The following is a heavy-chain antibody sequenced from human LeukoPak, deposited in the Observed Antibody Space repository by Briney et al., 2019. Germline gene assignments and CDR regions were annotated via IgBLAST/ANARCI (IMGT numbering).Heavy chain of an antibody. CDR1: GFTFRTYW. J-gene: IGHJ4*02. CDR3: IRGNGGWAY. V-gene: IGHV3-74*01. Sequence: PGGSLRLSCEASGFTFRTYWMHWVRQAPGKGLVWVSGINSDGSTADYADSVGGRFTISRDNAENTLYLQLNSLRDEDTAVYYCIRGNGGWAYWGQGTLVTVSS. D-gene: IGHD6-19*01. CDR2: INSDGSTA.